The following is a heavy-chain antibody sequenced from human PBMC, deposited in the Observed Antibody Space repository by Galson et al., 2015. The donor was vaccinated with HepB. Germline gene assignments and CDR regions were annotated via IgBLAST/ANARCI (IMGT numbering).Heavy chain of an antibody. CDR2: INSDGSST. J-gene: IGHJ4*02. V-gene: IGHV3-74*01. CDR3: ARAEYSSSWYVGDYFDY. Sequence: SLRLSCAASGFTFSSYWMHWVRQAPGKGLVWVSRINSDGSSTSYADSVKGRFTISRDNAKNTLYLQMNSLRAEDTAVYYCARAEYSSSWYVGDYFDYWGQGTLVTGSS. D-gene: IGHD6-13*01. CDR1: GFTFSSYW.